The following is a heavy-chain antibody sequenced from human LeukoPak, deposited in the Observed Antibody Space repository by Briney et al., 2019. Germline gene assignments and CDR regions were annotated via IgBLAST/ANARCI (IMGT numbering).Heavy chain of an antibody. CDR3: AKEFGLVVVPAAPPFDY. V-gene: IGHV3-30*02. CDR1: GFTFSSYG. Sequence: PGGSLRLSCAASGFTFSSYGIHWVRQAPGKGLEWVAFIRYDGSNKYYADSVKGRFTISRDNSKNTLYLQMNSLRAEDTAVYYCAKEFGLVVVPAAPPFDYWGQGTLVTVSS. J-gene: IGHJ4*02. CDR2: IRYDGSNK. D-gene: IGHD2-2*01.